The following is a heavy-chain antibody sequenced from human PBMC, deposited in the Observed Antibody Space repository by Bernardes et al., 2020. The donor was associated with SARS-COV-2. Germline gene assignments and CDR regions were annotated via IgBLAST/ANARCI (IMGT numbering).Heavy chain of an antibody. CDR3: ARHISDTILGVVIFPGWFDP. D-gene: IGHD3-3*01. V-gene: IGHV4-39*01. CDR2: IYYSGIT. Sequence: SESLSLTCTVSGGSISSSSYYWGWLLQPPGKGLEWIGSIYYSGITYYNPSLKSRVTISVDTSKNQFSLKLSSVTAADTAVYYCARHISDTILGVVIFPGWFDPWGQGTLVTVSS. J-gene: IGHJ5*02. CDR1: GGSISSSSYY.